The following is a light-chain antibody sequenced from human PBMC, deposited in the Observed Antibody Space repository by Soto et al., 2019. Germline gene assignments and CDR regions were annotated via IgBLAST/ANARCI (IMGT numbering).Light chain of an antibody. J-gene: IGKJ5*01. V-gene: IGKV3D-20*02. CDR1: QSVSSSY. Sequence: EIVLTQSPGTLSLSPGERATLSCRASQSVSSSYLAWYQQKPGQAPRLLIYDASKRATGIPARFSGSGSGTDFTLTISSLEAEDFAVYYCHQRSNWLDTFGQGTRLEIK. CDR2: DAS. CDR3: HQRSNWLDT.